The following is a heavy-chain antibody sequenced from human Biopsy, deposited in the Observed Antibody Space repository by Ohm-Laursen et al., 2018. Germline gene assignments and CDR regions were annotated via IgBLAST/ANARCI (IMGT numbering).Heavy chain of an antibody. J-gene: IGHJ6*02. CDR2: INHSGRT. CDR1: GESFNGYY. CDR3: VRGVDYYDPYHYYALDV. D-gene: IGHD3-22*01. Sequence: PSQTLSLTCAVYGESFNGYYWSWIRQTPGKGLEWIGEINHSGRTNYNPSLKSRVTISVDTSKNQFSLKVRSVTAADTAVYYCVRGVDYYDPYHYYALDVCGQGTTVTVSS. V-gene: IGHV4-34*01.